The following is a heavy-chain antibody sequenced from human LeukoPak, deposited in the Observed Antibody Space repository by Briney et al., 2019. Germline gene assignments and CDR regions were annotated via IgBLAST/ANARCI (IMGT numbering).Heavy chain of an antibody. CDR2: ISGGGGST. CDR3: ASRLAAAAINWFDP. D-gene: IGHD6-13*01. J-gene: IGHJ5*01. CDR1: GFTFSNYA. V-gene: IGHV3-23*01. Sequence: TGGSLRLSCTASGFTFSNYAMSWVRQAPGKGLHWVSAISGGGGSTYYTDSVKGRFTISRDNAKNTLYLQMNSLRAEDTAVYYCASRLAAAAINWFDPWGQGTLVTVSS.